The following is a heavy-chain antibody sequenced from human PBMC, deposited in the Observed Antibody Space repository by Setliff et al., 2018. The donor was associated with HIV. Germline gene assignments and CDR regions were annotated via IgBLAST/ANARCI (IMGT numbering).Heavy chain of an antibody. V-gene: IGHV3-23*01. J-gene: IGHJ5*02. CDR2: MSGINDNT. CDR3: ARSGGDCSGISCYSLWFDP. D-gene: IGHD2-15*01. CDR1: GFPFMYYA. Sequence: PGGSLRLSCAASGFPFMYYAMCWVRQAPGKGLEWLSLMSGINDNTHYADSVKGRFTISRDNSNNMLFLQMNSLRTEDTAVYYCARSGGDCSGISCYSLWFDPWGHGTLVTVSS.